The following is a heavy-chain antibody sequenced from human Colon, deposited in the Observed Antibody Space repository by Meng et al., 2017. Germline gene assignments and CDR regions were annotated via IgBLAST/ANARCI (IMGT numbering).Heavy chain of an antibody. D-gene: IGHD6-13*01. CDR1: GGSISSSNW. J-gene: IGHJ5*01. Sequence: GSLRLSCAVSGGSISSSNWWSWVRQPPGKGLEWIGEIYHSGSTNYNPSLKSRVTISVDKSKNQFSLKLSSVTAADTAVYYCARGPFRYSSSWYHSSDPWGQGTQVTVSS. CDR2: IYHSGST. CDR3: ARGPFRYSSSWYHSSDP. V-gene: IGHV4-4*02.